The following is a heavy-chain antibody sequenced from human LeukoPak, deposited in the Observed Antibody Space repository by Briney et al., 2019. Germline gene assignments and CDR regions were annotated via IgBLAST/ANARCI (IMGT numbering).Heavy chain of an antibody. Sequence: SETLSLTCAVSGVSISSSEWWIWVRQPPGQGLEWIGQIHRAGRTRYNPSLKSRVTISMDYSKNQFSLKLTSVTAADTAIYYCGKTDIYFNPIDYWGPGSLVTVSS. V-gene: IGHV4-4*02. CDR2: IHRAGRT. CDR3: GKTDIYFNPIDY. D-gene: IGHD3-9*01. CDR1: GVSISSSEW. J-gene: IGHJ4*02.